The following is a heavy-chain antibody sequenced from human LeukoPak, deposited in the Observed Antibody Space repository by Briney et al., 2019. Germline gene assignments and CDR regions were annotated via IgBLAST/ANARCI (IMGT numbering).Heavy chain of an antibody. CDR2: INHSGST. Sequence: SETLSLTCAVYGGSFSGYYWSWIRQPPGKGLEWIGEINHSGSTNYNPSLKSRVTISVDTSKNQFSLKLSSVTAADTAVYYCARGGRWRNWFDPWGQGTLVTVSS. CDR3: ARGGRWRNWFDP. D-gene: IGHD3-3*01. V-gene: IGHV4-34*01. CDR1: GGSFSGYY. J-gene: IGHJ5*02.